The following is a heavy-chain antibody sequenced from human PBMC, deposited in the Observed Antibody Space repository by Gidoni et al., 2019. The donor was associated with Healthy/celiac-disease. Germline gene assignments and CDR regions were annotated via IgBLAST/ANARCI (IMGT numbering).Heavy chain of an antibody. D-gene: IGHD3-22*01. CDR2: ISGSGGST. CDR1: GFTFSSYA. J-gene: IGHJ3*02. CDR3: AKEALPATYYYDSSGGGAFDI. V-gene: IGHV3-23*01. Sequence: EVQLLESGGGLVQPGGSLRLSCAASGFTFSSYATSWVRQAPGKGLEWVSAISGSGGSTYYADSVKGRFTISRDNSKNTLYLQMNSLRAEDTAVYYCAKEALPATYYYDSSGGGAFDIWGQGTMVTVSS.